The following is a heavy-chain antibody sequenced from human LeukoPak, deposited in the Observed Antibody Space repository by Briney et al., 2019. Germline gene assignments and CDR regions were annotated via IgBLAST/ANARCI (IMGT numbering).Heavy chain of an antibody. CDR1: GFTFSSYA. D-gene: IGHD3-9*01. CDR2: ISYDGSNK. CDR3: AKEGTYDILTGYYPDY. J-gene: IGHJ4*02. V-gene: IGHV3-30*04. Sequence: GGSLRLSCAASGFTFSSYAIHWVRQAPGKGLEWVAAISYDGSNKNYADSVKGRFTISRDNSKNTLYLQMNSLRAEDTAVYYCAKEGTYDILTGYYPDYWGQGTLVTVSS.